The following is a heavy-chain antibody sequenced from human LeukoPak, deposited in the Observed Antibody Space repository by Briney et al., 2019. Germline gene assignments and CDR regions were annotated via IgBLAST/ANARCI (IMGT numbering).Heavy chain of an antibody. CDR3: VRDHHRRLYDSQARDTFDI. D-gene: IGHD3-22*01. CDR2: ISSSSSTM. V-gene: IGHV3-48*01. Sequence: GGSLRLSCAASGFTFSSYSMNWVRQAPGKGLEWVSYISSSSSTMYYAASVKGRFSISRDNAQNSLYLQMNSLRAEDTAVYYCVRDHHRRLYDSQARDTFDIWGQGTMVTVSS. J-gene: IGHJ3*02. CDR1: GFTFSSYS.